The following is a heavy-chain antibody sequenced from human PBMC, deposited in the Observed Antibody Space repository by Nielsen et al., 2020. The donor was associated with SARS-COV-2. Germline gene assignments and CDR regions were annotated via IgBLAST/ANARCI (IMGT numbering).Heavy chain of an antibody. Sequence: SETLSLTCTVSGGSISSRSYYWGWVRHPPGKGLEWIGTIYSTGSTYYNPSLKSRVTISVDTSKNHFSLELNSVTAADTAVYYCARGRRSSSWDGKQRNPTHPQYFQHWGQGTLVTVSS. CDR3: ARGRRSSSWDGKQRNPTHPQYFQH. J-gene: IGHJ1*01. D-gene: IGHD6-13*01. CDR1: GGSISSRSYY. V-gene: IGHV4-39*02. CDR2: IYSTGST.